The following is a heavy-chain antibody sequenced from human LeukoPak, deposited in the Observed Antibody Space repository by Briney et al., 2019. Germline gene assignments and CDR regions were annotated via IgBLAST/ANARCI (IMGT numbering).Heavy chain of an antibody. D-gene: IGHD2-15*01. CDR1: GFTVSSNY. V-gene: IGHV3-66*01. Sequence: GGSLRLSCAASGFTVSSNYMSWVRQAPGKGLEWVSVIYSGGSTYYADSVKGRFTISRDNSKNTLYLQMNSLRAEDTAVYYCARVVVATAPFDYWGQGTLVTVSS. J-gene: IGHJ4*02. CDR2: IYSGGST. CDR3: ARVVVATAPFDY.